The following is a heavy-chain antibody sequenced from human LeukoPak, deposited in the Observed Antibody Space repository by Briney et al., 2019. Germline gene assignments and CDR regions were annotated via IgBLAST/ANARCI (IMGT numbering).Heavy chain of an antibody. CDR1: GFTFSSYS. CDR3: ARDPYSSSSFDY. D-gene: IGHD6-6*01. CDR2: ISSSSNYI. V-gene: IGHV3-21*01. Sequence: AGGSLRLSCAASGFTFSSYSLNWVRQAPGMGLEWVSSISSSSNYIYYADSVKGRFTISRDNSKNSVYLQMNSLRAEDTAVYYCARDPYSSSSFDYWGQGTLVTVSS. J-gene: IGHJ4*02.